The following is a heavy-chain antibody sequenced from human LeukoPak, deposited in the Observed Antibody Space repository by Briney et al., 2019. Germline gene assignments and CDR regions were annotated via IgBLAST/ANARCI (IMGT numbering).Heavy chain of an antibody. CDR2: VYYSGST. CDR3: ARQMNTVTADY. Sequence: SETLSLTCTVSGGSISSLYWSWIRQPPGKGLEWIGSVYYSGSTSYNPSLKSPVAISLDTSNNQFSLRLSSVTAADTAVYYCARQMNTVTADYWGQGTLVTVSS. J-gene: IGHJ4*02. V-gene: IGHV4-59*08. CDR1: GGSISSLY. D-gene: IGHD4-17*01.